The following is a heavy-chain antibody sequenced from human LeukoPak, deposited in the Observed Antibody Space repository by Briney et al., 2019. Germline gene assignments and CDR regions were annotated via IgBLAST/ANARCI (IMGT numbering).Heavy chain of an antibody. Sequence: GGSLRLSCAASGFTFSSYAMSWVRQAPGKGLVWVSRINADVSSTSYADSVKGRFTISRDNAKNTLYLQMNSLRAEDTAVHYCARGKHTAAIPDYWGQGTLVTVSS. CDR1: GFTFSSYA. J-gene: IGHJ4*02. CDR2: INADVSST. CDR3: ARGKHTAAIPDY. V-gene: IGHV3-74*01. D-gene: IGHD6-13*01.